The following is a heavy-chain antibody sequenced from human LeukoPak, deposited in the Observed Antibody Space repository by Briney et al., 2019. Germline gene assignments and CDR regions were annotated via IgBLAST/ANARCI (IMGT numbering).Heavy chain of an antibody. J-gene: IGHJ3*02. CDR3: ARDAGYSSGWYRLGDAFDI. V-gene: IGHV3-23*01. D-gene: IGHD6-19*01. Sequence: VKGRFTISRDNSKNTLYLQMNSLRAEDTAVYYCARDAGYSSGWYRLGDAFDIWGQGTMVTVSS.